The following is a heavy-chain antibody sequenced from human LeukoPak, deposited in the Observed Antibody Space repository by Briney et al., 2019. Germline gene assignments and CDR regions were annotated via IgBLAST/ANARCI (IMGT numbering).Heavy chain of an antibody. CDR1: GGSISSYY. CDR2: IYYSGST. CDR3: ARYAITNTKTRKSALFDY. Sequence: SETLSLTCTVSGGSISSYYWSWIRQPPGKGLEWIGYIYYSGSTNYSPSLKSRVTISVDTSKNQFSLKLSSVTAAVTAVYYCARYAITNTKTRKSALFDYWGQGTLVTVSS. J-gene: IGHJ4*02. V-gene: IGHV4-59*01. D-gene: IGHD3-10*01.